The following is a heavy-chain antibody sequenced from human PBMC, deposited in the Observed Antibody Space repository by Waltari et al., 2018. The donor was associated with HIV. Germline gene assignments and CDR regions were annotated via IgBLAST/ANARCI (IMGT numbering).Heavy chain of an antibody. J-gene: IGHJ4*02. CDR2: IWYDGSNK. D-gene: IGHD4-17*01. Sequence: QVQLVESGGGVVQPGRSLRLSCAASGFTFSSYGLPWVRQAPGKGLEWVAVIWYDGSNKYYADSVKGRFTISRDNSKNTLYLQMNSLRAEDTAVYYCARFNYGDYVVFDYWGQGTLVTVSS. CDR1: GFTFSSYG. V-gene: IGHV3-33*01. CDR3: ARFNYGDYVVFDY.